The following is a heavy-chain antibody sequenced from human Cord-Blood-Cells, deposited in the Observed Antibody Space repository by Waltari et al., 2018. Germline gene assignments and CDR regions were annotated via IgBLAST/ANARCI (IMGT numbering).Heavy chain of an antibody. CDR3: AGLIRGFLKLGRDV. D-gene: IGHD7-27*01. CDR1: GGSLSSGGSY. J-gene: IGHJ6*02. CDR2: IYYSGST. Sequence: QVQLQESGPGLVKPSQTLSLTCTVSGGSLSSGGSYWSWIRQHPGKGLEWIGYIYYSGSTYYNPSLKSRVTISVDTSKNQFSLKLSSVTAADTAVYYCAGLIRGFLKLGRDVWGQGTTVTVSS. V-gene: IGHV4-31*03.